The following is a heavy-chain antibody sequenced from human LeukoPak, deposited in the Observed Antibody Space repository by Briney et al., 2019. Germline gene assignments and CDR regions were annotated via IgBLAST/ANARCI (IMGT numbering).Heavy chain of an antibody. Sequence: PGGSLRLSCAASGFTFSSYAMHWVRQAPGKGLEWVAVISYDGSNKYYADSVKGRFTISRDNSKNTLYLQMNSLRAEDMAVYYCASYYYDTSGRSTPGYWGQGTLVTVSS. CDR3: ASYYYDTSGRSTPGY. D-gene: IGHD3-22*01. V-gene: IGHV3-30*04. J-gene: IGHJ4*02. CDR2: ISYDGSNK. CDR1: GFTFSSYA.